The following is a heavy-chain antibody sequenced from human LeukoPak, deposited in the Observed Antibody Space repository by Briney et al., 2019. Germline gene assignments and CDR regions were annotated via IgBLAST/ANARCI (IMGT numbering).Heavy chain of an antibody. D-gene: IGHD4/OR15-4a*01. CDR1: GFTFSTYS. Sequence: PGGSLRLSCAASGFTFSTYSMNWVRRAPGKGLEWISYITSSSTTMYYADSVKGRFTISRDNAKNLLYLQMNSLRAEDTAVYYCARALVGASMASDYWAREPWSPSPQ. J-gene: IGHJ4*02. CDR2: ITSSSTTM. CDR3: ARALVGASMASDY. V-gene: IGHV3-48*01.